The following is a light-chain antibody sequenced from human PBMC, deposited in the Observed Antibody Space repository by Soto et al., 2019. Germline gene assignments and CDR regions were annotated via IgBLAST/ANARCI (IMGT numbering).Light chain of an antibody. V-gene: IGLV2-14*01. CDR1: SSDVGGYNY. CDR2: AVS. J-gene: IGLJ2*01. CDR3: SSYTSSSTQV. Sequence: QSALTQPASGSGAPGQSITISCTGTSSDVGGYNYVSWYQQHPGKAPKLMIYAVSNRPSGVSDRFAGSKSGTTASLTISGLQAEDEADYYCSSYTSSSTQVFGGGTKLTVL.